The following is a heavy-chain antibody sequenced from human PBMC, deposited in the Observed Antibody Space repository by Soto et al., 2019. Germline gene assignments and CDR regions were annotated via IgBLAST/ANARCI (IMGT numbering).Heavy chain of an antibody. J-gene: IGHJ4*02. CDR2: ISSNGGTT. CDR3: VRRVSGNYDY. V-gene: IGHV3-64*01. CDR1: GFTFSSYD. Sequence: EVQLAESGGGMVQPGGSLRLSCVASGFTFSSYDMHWVRQAPGKGLEYVSSISSNGGTTYYGSSVKGRFTISRDNSKNILYLQMGSRRAEDMGVYYCVRRVSGNYDYWGQGTLVTVSS. D-gene: IGHD1-7*01.